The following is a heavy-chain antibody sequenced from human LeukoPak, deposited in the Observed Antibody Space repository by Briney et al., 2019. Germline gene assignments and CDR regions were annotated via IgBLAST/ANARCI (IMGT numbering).Heavy chain of an antibody. CDR1: GFTFDDYA. V-gene: IGHV3-9*01. D-gene: IGHD4-11*01. J-gene: IGHJ5*02. CDR3: ARGMTTVTNNWFDP. Sequence: GGSLRLSCAASGFTFDDYAMHWVRQAPGKGLEWVSGISWNSGSIGYADSVKGRFTISRDNAKNSLYLQMNSLRAEDTAVYYCARGMTTVTNNWFDPWGQGTLVTVSS. CDR2: ISWNSGSI.